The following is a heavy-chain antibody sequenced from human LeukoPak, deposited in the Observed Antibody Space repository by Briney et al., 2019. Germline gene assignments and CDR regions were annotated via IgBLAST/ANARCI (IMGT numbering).Heavy chain of an antibody. CDR1: GFTFNIHG. J-gene: IGHJ4*02. CDR2: VGGGNDI. V-gene: IGHV3-23*01. D-gene: IGHD3-3*01. CDR3: AKASWVTSADAVL. Sequence: GGSLRLSCVAPGFTFNIHGMSWVRQAPGKGLGWVSSVGGGNDIYYAESAKGRFTLSRDESRNTVYLQMNNLRVEDTAIYFCAKASWVTSADAVLWGQGTLVTVSS.